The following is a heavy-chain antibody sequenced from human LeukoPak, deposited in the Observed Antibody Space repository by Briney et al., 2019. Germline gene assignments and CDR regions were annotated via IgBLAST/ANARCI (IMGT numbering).Heavy chain of an antibody. V-gene: IGHV4-34*01. D-gene: IGHD2/OR15-2a*01. CDR3: ARMGHSIQGWYFDL. CDR2: INHSGST. J-gene: IGHJ2*01. CDR1: GGSFSGYY. Sequence: PSETLSLTCAVYGGSFSGYYWSWIRQPPGKGLEWIGEINHSGSTNYNPSLKSRVTISVDTSKNQFSLKLSSVTAADTAVYYCARMGHSIQGWYFDLWGRGTLVTVSS.